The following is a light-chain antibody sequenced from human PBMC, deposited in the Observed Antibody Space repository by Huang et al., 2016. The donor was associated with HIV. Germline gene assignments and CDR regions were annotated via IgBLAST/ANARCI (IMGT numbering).Light chain of an antibody. J-gene: IGKJ1*01. CDR1: QVIVNS. CDR3: QKYDSAPRT. V-gene: IGKV1-27*01. Sequence: DIQMTQSPSSLSAFVGDTVTIACRASQVIVNSLAWYQQQPGRPPKLLINVASTLQSGVPSRFSGSGSGTDFTLTISNLQTEDVATYYCQKYDSAPRTFGQGTRV. CDR2: VAS.